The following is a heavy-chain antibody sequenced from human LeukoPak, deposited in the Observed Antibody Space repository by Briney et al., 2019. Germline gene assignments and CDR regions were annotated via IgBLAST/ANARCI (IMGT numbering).Heavy chain of an antibody. CDR3: ARDTLPDRATDY. CDR1: GGSISSGGYY. V-gene: IGHV4-31*03. D-gene: IGHD1-14*01. CDR2: IYYSGST. J-gene: IGHJ4*02. Sequence: SETLSLTCTVSGGSISSGGYYWSWIRQHPGKGLEWIGYIYYSGSTYYNPSLKSRVTISVDTSKNHSSLKLSSVTAADTAVYYCARDTLPDRATDYWGQGTLVTVSS.